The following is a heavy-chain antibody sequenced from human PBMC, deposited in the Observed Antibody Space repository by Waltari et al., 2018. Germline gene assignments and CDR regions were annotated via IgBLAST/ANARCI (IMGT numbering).Heavy chain of an antibody. D-gene: IGHD6-19*01. CDR1: GGSISSVSYY. V-gene: IGHV4-61*02. CDR2: IYTSGST. Sequence: QVQLQESGPGLVKPSQTLSLTCTVSGGSISSVSYYWSWIRQPAGKGLEWIGRIYTSGSTNYNPSLKSRVTISVDTSKNQFSLKLSSVTAADTAVYYCATAAAGTAVAGNDYWGQGTLVTVSS. CDR3: ATAAAGTAVAGNDY. J-gene: IGHJ4*02.